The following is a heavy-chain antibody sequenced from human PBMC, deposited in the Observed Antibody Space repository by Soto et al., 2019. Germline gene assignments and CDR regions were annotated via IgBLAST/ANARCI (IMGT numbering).Heavy chain of an antibody. J-gene: IGHJ3*01. D-gene: IGHD4-4*01. CDR3: VKVSYSSLTTLGSAFDV. CDR1: GFTFDEYA. V-gene: IGHV3-9*01. Sequence: QLVESGGGLVQPGRSLRLSCAASGFTFDEYAMHWVRQAPGKGLEWVSGISWSGDNMVYVDSVKGRFITSRDNVKNSLYLQMNSLRVEDTALYHCVKVSYSSLTTLGSAFDVWGQGTMVTVS. CDR2: ISWSGDNM.